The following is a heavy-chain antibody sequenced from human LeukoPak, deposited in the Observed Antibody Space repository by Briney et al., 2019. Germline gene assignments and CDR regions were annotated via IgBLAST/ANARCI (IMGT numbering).Heavy chain of an antibody. D-gene: IGHD2-2*01. CDR3: ARVLGGYCSGTTCTLDY. Sequence: TGGSLRLSCAASGFTFSSYWMHWVRQAPGKGLVWVSRVNNDGSSTNYVDSVKGRFTISRDNAKNTLYLQMNSLRAEDTAVYYCARVLGGYCSGTTCTLDYWGQGTLVTVSS. V-gene: IGHV3-74*01. CDR2: VNNDGSST. J-gene: IGHJ4*02. CDR1: GFTFSSYW.